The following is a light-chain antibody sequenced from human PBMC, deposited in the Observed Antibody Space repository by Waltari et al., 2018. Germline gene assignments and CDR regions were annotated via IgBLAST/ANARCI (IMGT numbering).Light chain of an antibody. CDR2: DLN. CDR1: NSDIGGYNF. Sequence: QSALTQPASVSGSPGQSITISCTGSNSDIGGYNFVSWYQQHPGKAPKLMIYDLNKRPSGVSNRFSASKSGKTASLTISGLQAGDEANYYCSSYTTSSTLVFGGGTKVTVL. V-gene: IGLV2-14*03. J-gene: IGLJ2*01. CDR3: SSYTTSSTLV.